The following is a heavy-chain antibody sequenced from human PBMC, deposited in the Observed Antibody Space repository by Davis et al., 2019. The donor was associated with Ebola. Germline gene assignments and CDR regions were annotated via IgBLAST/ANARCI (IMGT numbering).Heavy chain of an antibody. CDR2: IKQDGSEK. V-gene: IGHV3-7*03. D-gene: IGHD4-17*01. Sequence: GESLKISCAASGFTLNNYWMHWVRQAPGKGLEWVANIKQDGSEKYYVDSVKGRFTISRDNAKNSLYLQMNSLRAEDTAVYYCARDYEGDYGHSYYYYMDVWGKGTTVTVSS. CDR3: ARDYEGDYGHSYYYYMDV. CDR1: GFTLNNYW. J-gene: IGHJ6*03.